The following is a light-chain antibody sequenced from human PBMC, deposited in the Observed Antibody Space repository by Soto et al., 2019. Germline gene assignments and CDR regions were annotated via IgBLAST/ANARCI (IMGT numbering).Light chain of an antibody. CDR2: EVS. Sequence: QSVLTQPPSTSGSPGQSVTISCTGTSSDVGGYNYVSWYQQQPGKAPKLMIYEVSKRPSGVPDRFSGSKSGNTASLTVSGLQAEDEADYYCSSYAGSLVVFGGGTKVTVL. J-gene: IGLJ2*01. V-gene: IGLV2-8*01. CDR1: SSDVGGYNY. CDR3: SSYAGSLVV.